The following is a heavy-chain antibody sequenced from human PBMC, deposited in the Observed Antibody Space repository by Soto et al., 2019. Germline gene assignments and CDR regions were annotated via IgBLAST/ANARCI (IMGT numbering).Heavy chain of an antibody. D-gene: IGHD6-6*01. CDR2: VSPNNGNT. J-gene: IGHJ5*02. Sequence: QVQLVQSGAEVKKPGASVKVSCKASGYNFSSYDINWVRQATGQGLEWVGWVSPNNGNTGYAQKFQGRVTMTKNTSISTAYMELSSLRPEDTAVYYCAREGYSSSSGPRGNRFDPWGQGTLVTVSS. CDR3: AREGYSSSSGPRGNRFDP. CDR1: GYNFSSYD. V-gene: IGHV1-8*01.